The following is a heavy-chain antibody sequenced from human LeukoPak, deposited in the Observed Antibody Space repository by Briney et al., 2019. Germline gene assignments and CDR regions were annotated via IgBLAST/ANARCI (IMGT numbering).Heavy chain of an antibody. CDR2: IKLDGSEK. V-gene: IGHV3-7*03. J-gene: IGHJ4*02. Sequence: GGSLRLSCVASGFTFGKYWMNWVRQAPGKGLEWVANIKLDGSEKNYVDSVKGRFTISRDNTKNSLYLQMNSLRAEDTAVFYCARDQYDTWSRRGNFDSWGQGTLVIVSS. CDR1: GFTFGKYW. D-gene: IGHD3/OR15-3a*01. CDR3: ARDQYDTWSRRGNFDS.